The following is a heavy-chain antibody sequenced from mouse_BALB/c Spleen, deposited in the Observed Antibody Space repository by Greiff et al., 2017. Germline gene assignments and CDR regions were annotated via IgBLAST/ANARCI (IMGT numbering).Heavy chain of an antibody. CDR2: ISSGGSYT. Sequence: EVQGVESGGGLVKPGGSLKLSCAASGFTFSSYAMSWVRQSPEKRLEWVAEISSGGSYTYYPDTVTGRFTISRDNAKNTLYLEMSSLRSEDTAMYYCARGRESTMITAGWFAYWGQGTLVTVSA. CDR1: GFTFSSYA. D-gene: IGHD2-4*01. V-gene: IGHV5-9-4*01. CDR3: ARGRESTMITAGWFAY. J-gene: IGHJ3*01.